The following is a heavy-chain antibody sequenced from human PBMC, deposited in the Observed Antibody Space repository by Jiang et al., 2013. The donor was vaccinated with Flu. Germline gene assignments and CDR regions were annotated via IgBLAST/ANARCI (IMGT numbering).Heavy chain of an antibody. V-gene: IGHV4-39*01. CDR2: IYYSGIT. Sequence: GSGLVKPSETLSLTCTVSGGSISSSGYYWGWVRQSPGKGLEWIGSIYYSGITYYNPSLRSRVTISLDTSGNQFFLDLSSVTAADTAIYYCARHDYGDYGESWFDPWGQGTLVTVSS. J-gene: IGHJ5*02. CDR3: ARHDYGDYGESWFDP. D-gene: IGHD4-17*01. CDR1: GGSISSSGYY.